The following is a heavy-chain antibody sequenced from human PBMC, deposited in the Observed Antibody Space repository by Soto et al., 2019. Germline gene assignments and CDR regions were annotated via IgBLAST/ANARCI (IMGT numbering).Heavy chain of an antibody. CDR1: GFTFSSYA. Sequence: EVQLLESGGGLVQPGGSLRLSCAASGFTFSSYAMSWVRQAPGKGLEWVSAISGSGGSTYYADSVKGRFTISRDNSKHTLYLQMNRLRAEDTAVYYCAKDLAEEMATCFDYWGQGTLVTVSS. CDR3: AKDLAEEMATCFDY. D-gene: IGHD5-12*01. CDR2: ISGSGGST. V-gene: IGHV3-23*01. J-gene: IGHJ4*02.